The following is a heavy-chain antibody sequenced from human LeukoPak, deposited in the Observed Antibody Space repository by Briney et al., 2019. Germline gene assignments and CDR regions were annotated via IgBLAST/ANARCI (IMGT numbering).Heavy chain of an antibody. J-gene: IGHJ4*02. CDR2: IYYSGST. Sequence: SETLSLTCTVPGDSISGYYWSWMRQPPGRGLEWIGYIYYSGSTNSNPSLKSRVTTSVDTSKNQFSLKLSSVTAADTAIYYCARYVSSGLDYWGQGTLVTVSS. V-gene: IGHV4-59*01. D-gene: IGHD3-22*01. CDR1: GDSISGYY. CDR3: ARYVSSGLDY.